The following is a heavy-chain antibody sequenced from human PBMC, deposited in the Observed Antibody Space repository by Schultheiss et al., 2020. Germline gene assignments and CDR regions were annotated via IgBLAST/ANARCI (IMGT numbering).Heavy chain of an antibody. Sequence: GGSLRLSCMGSGYSFTSFYIGCVRQMPGKGLEWMGIIYPGDSDTKYSPSFQGQVTISADKSISTAYLQWSSLKASDTAVYYCAKMGHYGSGHWFDPWGQGTLVAISS. CDR1: GYSFTSFY. J-gene: IGHJ5*02. V-gene: IGHV5-51*01. D-gene: IGHD3-10*01. CDR3: AKMGHYGSGHWFDP. CDR2: IYPGDSDT.